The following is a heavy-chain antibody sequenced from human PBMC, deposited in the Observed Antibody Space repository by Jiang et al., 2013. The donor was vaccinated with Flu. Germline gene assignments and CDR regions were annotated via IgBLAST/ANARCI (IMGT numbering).Heavy chain of an antibody. CDR3: AKEVYGSGSYPAYYYYGMDV. CDR1: GFTFDDYA. D-gene: IGHD3-10*01. Sequence: VQLLESGGGLVQPGRSLRLSCAASGFTFDDYAMHWVRQAPGKGLEWVSGISWNSGSIGYADSVKGRFTISRDNAKNSLYLQMNSLRAEDTALYYCAKEVYGSGSYPAYYYYGMDVWGQGTTVTVSS. J-gene: IGHJ6*02. V-gene: IGHV3-9*01. CDR2: ISWNSGSI.